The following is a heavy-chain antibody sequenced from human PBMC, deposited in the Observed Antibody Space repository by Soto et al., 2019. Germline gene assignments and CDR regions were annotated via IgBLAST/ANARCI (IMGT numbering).Heavy chain of an antibody. CDR1: VFTFSSYA. V-gene: IGHV3-23*01. CDR3: ANPRFLEWLPSSYYSYGMEV. D-gene: IGHD3-3*01. Sequence: VGSLRLSCASSVFTFSSYAMSCVRHSPGKGLEWVSAISGSGGSTYYADSVKGRFTISRDNSKNTLYLQMNSLRAEDTAVYYCANPRFLEWLPSSYYSYGMEVWGQGTTVTVPS. CDR2: ISGSGGST. J-gene: IGHJ6*02.